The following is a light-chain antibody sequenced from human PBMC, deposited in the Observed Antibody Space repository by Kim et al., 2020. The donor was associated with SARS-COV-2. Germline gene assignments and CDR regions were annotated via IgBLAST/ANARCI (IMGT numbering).Light chain of an antibody. CDR2: GAS. CDR3: QQYGSSPRIT. CDR1: QSVSSSY. Sequence: PGENAPLSCRANQSVSSSYLAWDQQKPGQAPRLLIYGASSRATGIPDRFSGSGSGTDFTLTISRLEPEDFAVYYCQQYGSSPRITFGQGTRLEIK. J-gene: IGKJ5*01. V-gene: IGKV3-20*01.